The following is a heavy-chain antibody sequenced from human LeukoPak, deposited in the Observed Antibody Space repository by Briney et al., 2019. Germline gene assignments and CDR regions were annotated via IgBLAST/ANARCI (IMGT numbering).Heavy chain of an antibody. V-gene: IGHV3-23*01. CDR1: GFTFSSDA. CDR2: INYSGGNT. CDR3: ANRPGWRAFDY. Sequence: GGSLTLSCAASGFTFSSDAMSWVRQAPGQGLEWVSAINYSGGNTYYADSVKGRFTISRDNSQNMLYLQMNSLRAEDTAVYFCANRPGWRAFDYWGQGTLVTVSS. J-gene: IGHJ4*02.